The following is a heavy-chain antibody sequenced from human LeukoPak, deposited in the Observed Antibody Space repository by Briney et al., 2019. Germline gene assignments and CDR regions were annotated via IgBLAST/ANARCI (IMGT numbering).Heavy chain of an antibody. V-gene: IGHV3-7*01. CDR2: IKQDGSEK. CDR1: GFTFSSRDW. D-gene: IGHD5-24*01. Sequence: GGSLRLSCAASGFTFSSRDWMTWVRQAPGKGLEWVANIKQDGSEKNYVDSVKGRFTISRDNAKNSVDLQMNSLRAEDTAVYYCAKGLGWLVDYWGQGTLVTVSS. J-gene: IGHJ4*02. CDR3: AKGLGWLVDY.